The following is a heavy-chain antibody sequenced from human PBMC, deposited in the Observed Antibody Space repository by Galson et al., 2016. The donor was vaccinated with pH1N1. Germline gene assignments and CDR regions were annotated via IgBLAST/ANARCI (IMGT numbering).Heavy chain of an antibody. CDR3: ARAIGGRSAY. J-gene: IGHJ4*02. Sequence: SLRLSCAASGFTFGNYWMHWVRQVPGKGLEWVANIKEDGSETYYVDSVRGRFTISRDNAKNSLYLQMNSLRDEDTALYYCARAIGGRSAYWGQGTLVTVSS. CDR1: GFTFGNYW. D-gene: IGHD3-16*02. CDR2: IKEDGSET. V-gene: IGHV3-7*01.